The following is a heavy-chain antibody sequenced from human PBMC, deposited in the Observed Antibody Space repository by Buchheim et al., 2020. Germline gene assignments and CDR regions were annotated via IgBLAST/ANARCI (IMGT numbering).Heavy chain of an antibody. Sequence: EVQLVESGGGLVKPGGSLRLSCAASGFTFSSYSMHWVRQAPGKGLEWVSSISSSSSYIYYADSVKGRFTISRDNAKNSLYLQMNSLRAEDTAVYYCARVSVEMAKGGYGMDVWGQGTT. D-gene: IGHD5-24*01. CDR1: GFTFSSYS. CDR3: ARVSVEMAKGGYGMDV. V-gene: IGHV3-21*01. J-gene: IGHJ6*02. CDR2: ISSSSSYI.